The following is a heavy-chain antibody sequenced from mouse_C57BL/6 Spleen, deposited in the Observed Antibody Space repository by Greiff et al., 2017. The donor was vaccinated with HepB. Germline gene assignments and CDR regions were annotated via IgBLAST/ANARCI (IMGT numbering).Heavy chain of an antibody. CDR2: ISYDGSN. Sequence: EVKLMESGPGLVKPSQSLSLTCSVTGYSITSGYYWNWIRQFPGNKLEWMGYISYDGSNNYNPSLKNRISITRDTSKNQFFLKLNSVTTEDTATYYCARGNWDRDYFDYWGQGTTLTVSS. CDR3: ARGNWDRDYFDY. J-gene: IGHJ2*01. CDR1: GYSITSGYY. D-gene: IGHD4-1*01. V-gene: IGHV3-6*01.